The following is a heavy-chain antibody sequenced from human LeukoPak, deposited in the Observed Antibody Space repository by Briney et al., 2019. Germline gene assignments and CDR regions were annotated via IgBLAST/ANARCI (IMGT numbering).Heavy chain of an antibody. CDR1: GGSFSGYY. CDR2: INHSGST. CDR3: ARAGSSGGGNWFDP. Sequence: SETLSLTCAVYGGSFSGYYWSWIRQPPGKGLEWIGEINHSGSTNYNPSLKSRVTISVDTSKNQFSLKLGSVTAADTAVYYCARAGSSGGGNWFDPWGQGTLVTVSS. D-gene: IGHD6-19*01. V-gene: IGHV4-34*01. J-gene: IGHJ5*02.